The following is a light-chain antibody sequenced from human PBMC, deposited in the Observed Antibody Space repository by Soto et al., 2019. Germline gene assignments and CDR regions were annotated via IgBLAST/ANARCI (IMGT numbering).Light chain of an antibody. Sequence: DIQMTQSPSTLSASVGDRVTITCRASQSISSWLAWYQQKPGKAPKLLIYDASSLESGVPSRFSGSGSGTEFTLTISSLQPDDFATYYCQQYNSSPKFGQGTKV. CDR1: QSISSW. V-gene: IGKV1-5*01. CDR3: QQYNSSPK. J-gene: IGKJ1*01. CDR2: DAS.